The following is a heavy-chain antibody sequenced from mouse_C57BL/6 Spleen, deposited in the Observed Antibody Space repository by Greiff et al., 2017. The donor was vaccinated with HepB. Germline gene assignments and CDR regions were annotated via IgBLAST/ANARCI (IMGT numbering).Heavy chain of an antibody. CDR2: ISDGGSYT. CDR3: ARDRAPIYYGNHYYAMDY. J-gene: IGHJ4*01. CDR1: GFTFSSYA. V-gene: IGHV5-4*01. D-gene: IGHD2-1*01. Sequence: DVQLVESGGGLVKPGGSLKLSCAASGFTFSSYAMSWVRQTPEKRLEWVATISDGGSYTYYPDNVKGRVTISRDNAKNNLYLQMSHLKSEDTAMYYCARDRAPIYYGNHYYAMDYWGQGASVTVSS.